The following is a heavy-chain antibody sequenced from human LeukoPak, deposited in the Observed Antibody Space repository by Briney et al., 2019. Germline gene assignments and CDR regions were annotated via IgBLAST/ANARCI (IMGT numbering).Heavy chain of an antibody. CDR1: GGSISSGSFY. J-gene: IGHJ4*02. V-gene: IGHV4-61*02. Sequence: SQTLSLTCTVSGGSISSGSFYWSWIRQPAGKGLEWIGRLYTSGSTNYNPSLKSRVTISVDTSKNQFSLKMSSVTAADTAVYYCARGARYSGSYYVYWGQGTLVTVSS. D-gene: IGHD1-26*01. CDR2: LYTSGST. CDR3: ARGARYSGSYYVY.